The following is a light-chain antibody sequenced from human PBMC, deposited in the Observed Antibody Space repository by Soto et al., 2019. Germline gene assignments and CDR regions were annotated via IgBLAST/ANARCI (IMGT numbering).Light chain of an antibody. CDR3: QLYDSSPLIT. Sequence: EIVLTQSPGTLSLSPGDTATLSCRASQSVSNTYLAWYQQKPGQAPRLLIYGASSRATGFPDRFSGSGSGTDFTLTISRLETEDFAVYYCQLYDSSPLITFGQGTRLEI. J-gene: IGKJ5*01. CDR1: QSVSNTY. V-gene: IGKV3-20*01. CDR2: GAS.